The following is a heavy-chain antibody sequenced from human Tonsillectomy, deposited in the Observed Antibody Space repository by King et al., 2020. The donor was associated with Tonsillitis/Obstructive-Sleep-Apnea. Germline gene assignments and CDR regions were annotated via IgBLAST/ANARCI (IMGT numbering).Heavy chain of an antibody. V-gene: IGHV3-7*04. CDR3: ARANSGYDSYYFDY. CDR2: IKQDGREK. D-gene: IGHD5-12*01. CDR1: GFPFSSYW. Sequence: VPLVASGGGLVPPGGSLSLSCAVSGFPFSSYWMRWVRPAPGPGLEWVANIKQDGREKYYVDSVKGRFPLSRDHAKHSLSLPMNSLRAEDTAVYYCARANSGYDSYYFDYWGQGTLVTVSS. J-gene: IGHJ4*02.